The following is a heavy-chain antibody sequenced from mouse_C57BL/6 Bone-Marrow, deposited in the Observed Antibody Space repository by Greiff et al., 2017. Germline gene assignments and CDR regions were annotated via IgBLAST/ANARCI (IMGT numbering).Heavy chain of an antibody. CDR2: ISYSGST. CDR1: GYSITSDY. Sequence: EVKLMESGPGLAKPSQTLSLTCSVTGYSITSDYWNWIRKFPGNKLEYMGYISYSGSTYYNPSLKSRISLTRATPTHQYYLQLNSVTTEYPATYYCARYTYYGNYDAMDYWGQGTSVTVSS. CDR3: ARYTYYGNYDAMDY. D-gene: IGHD2-10*01. V-gene: IGHV3-8*01. J-gene: IGHJ4*01.